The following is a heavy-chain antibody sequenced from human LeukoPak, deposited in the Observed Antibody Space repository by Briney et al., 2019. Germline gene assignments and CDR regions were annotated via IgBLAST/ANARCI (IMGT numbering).Heavy chain of an antibody. Sequence: GESLKISCKGSGYTFTNYWIAWVRQMPGKGLEWMGIIYPGDSDTRYSPSFQGHVTISTDKSATTAYLQWGSLKASDTAMYFCARLADTTSWGQGTLVTVSS. V-gene: IGHV5-51*01. D-gene: IGHD1-26*01. J-gene: IGHJ5*02. CDR1: GYTFTNYW. CDR2: IYPGDSDT. CDR3: ARLADTTS.